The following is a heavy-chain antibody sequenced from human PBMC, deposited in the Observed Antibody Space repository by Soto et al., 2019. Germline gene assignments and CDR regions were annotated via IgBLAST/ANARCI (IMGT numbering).Heavy chain of an antibody. CDR1: GFTFRSYA. CDR3: ARDLALAGNY. V-gene: IGHV3-21*01. CDR2: ISSTSTYT. J-gene: IGHJ4*02. D-gene: IGHD6-19*01. Sequence: GGSLRLSCAASGFTFRSYAMNWVRQTQEKGLEWVSSISSTSTYTHYADSVKGRFTISRDNANNSLFPQMNSLRAEDTAIYYCARDLALAGNYWGQGALVTVSS.